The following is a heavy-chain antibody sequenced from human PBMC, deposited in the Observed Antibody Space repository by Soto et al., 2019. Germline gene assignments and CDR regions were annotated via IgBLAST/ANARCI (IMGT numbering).Heavy chain of an antibody. CDR2: ISGSGGST. V-gene: IGHV3-23*01. J-gene: IGHJ4*02. Sequence: GGSLRLSCAASGFTFSSYAMSWVRQAPGKGLEWVSAISGSGGSTYYADSVKGRFTISRDNSKNTLYLQMNSLRAEDTAVYYCAKDVLLWFGELYDYWGQGTLVTVSS. D-gene: IGHD3-10*01. CDR3: AKDVLLWFGELYDY. CDR1: GFTFSSYA.